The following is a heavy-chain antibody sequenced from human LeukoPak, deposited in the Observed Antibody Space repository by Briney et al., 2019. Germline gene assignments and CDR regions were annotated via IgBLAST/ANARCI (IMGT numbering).Heavy chain of an antibody. Sequence: SETLSLTCTVSGGSMNSYFWSWIRQPPGKGLEWVGYVYYTGSTNYNPSLKSRVTMSLDTSKNQFSLNLKSVTAADTAVYYCARLLETYEGTRLDHWGQGALVAVSS. V-gene: IGHV4-59*08. J-gene: IGHJ4*02. D-gene: IGHD3-10*01. CDR1: GGSMNSYF. CDR2: VYYTGST. CDR3: ARLLETYEGTRLDH.